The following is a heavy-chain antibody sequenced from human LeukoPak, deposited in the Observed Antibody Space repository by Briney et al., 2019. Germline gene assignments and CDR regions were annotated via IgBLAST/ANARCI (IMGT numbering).Heavy chain of an antibody. Sequence: SVKVSCKASGYTFTGYYMHWVRQAPGQGLGWMGRIIPIFGTANYAQKFQGRVTITTDESTSTAYMELSSLRSEDTAVYYCARSGFWSGYVDYWGQGTLVTVSS. D-gene: IGHD3-3*01. CDR1: GYTFTGYY. CDR3: ARSGFWSGYVDY. V-gene: IGHV1-69*05. CDR2: IIPIFGTA. J-gene: IGHJ4*02.